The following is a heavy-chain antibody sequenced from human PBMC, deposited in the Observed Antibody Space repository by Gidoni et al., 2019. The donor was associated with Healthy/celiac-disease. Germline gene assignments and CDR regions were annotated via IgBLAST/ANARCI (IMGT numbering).Heavy chain of an antibody. CDR2: ISSRGSTV. V-gene: IGHV3-48*03. CDR1: GLTLSTFE. J-gene: IGHJ4*02. D-gene: IGHD3-22*01. CDR3: ARGDNYDSRRIDY. Sequence: EVQLVESGGGLVQPGGSLRLSCAASGLTLSTFEMNWVRQDPGKGLEWLSYISSRGSTVYYADSVKGRFTISRDNAKNSLFLHMNSLRVEDTAIYYCARGDNYDSRRIDYWGQGTLVTVSS.